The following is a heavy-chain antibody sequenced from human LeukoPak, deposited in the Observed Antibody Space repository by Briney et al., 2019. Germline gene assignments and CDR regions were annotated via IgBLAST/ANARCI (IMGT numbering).Heavy chain of an antibody. D-gene: IGHD3-22*01. CDR3: AKGANYYGSSGYPYFDY. J-gene: IGHJ4*02. Sequence: GRSLRPSCAASGFTFDDYAMHWVRQAPGKGLEWVSGISWNSGSIGYADSVKGRFTISRDNAKNSLYLQMNSLRAEDMALYYCAKGANYYGSSGYPYFDYWGQGTLVTVSS. CDR1: GFTFDDYA. CDR2: ISWNSGSI. V-gene: IGHV3-9*03.